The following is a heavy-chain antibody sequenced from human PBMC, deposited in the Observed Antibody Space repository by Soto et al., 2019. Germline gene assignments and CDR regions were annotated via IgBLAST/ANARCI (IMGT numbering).Heavy chain of an antibody. CDR2: ISGSGGST. CDR3: AKEADPLPAVTKTNWFDP. Sequence: EVQLLESGGGLVQPGGSLRLSCAASGFTFSSYAMSWVRQAPGKGLEWVSAISGSGGSTYYADSVKGRFTISRDNSKNTLYLQMNSLRAEDTAVYYCAKEADPLPAVTKTNWFDPWGQGTLVTVSS. V-gene: IGHV3-23*01. CDR1: GFTFSSYA. J-gene: IGHJ5*02. D-gene: IGHD2-2*01.